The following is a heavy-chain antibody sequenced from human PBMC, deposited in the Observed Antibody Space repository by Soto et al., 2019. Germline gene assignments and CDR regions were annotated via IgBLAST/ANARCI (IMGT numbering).Heavy chain of an antibody. V-gene: IGHV1-69*01. D-gene: IGHD5-18*01. CDR3: ASRTRGYSYGYEDY. CDR1: GGTFSSYA. CDR2: IIPIFGTA. Sequence: QVQLVQSGAEVKKPGSSVKVSCKASGGTFSSYAISWVRQAPGQGLEWMGGIIPIFGTANYAQKFQGRVTITADESTSTADMELSSLRSEDTDVYYCASRTRGYSYGYEDYWGQGTLVTVSS. J-gene: IGHJ4*02.